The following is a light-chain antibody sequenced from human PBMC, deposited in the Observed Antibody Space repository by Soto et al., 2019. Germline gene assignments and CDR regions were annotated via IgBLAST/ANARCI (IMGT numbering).Light chain of an antibody. CDR1: QTISSW. V-gene: IGKV1-5*03. J-gene: IGKJ1*01. CDR3: QHYNSYSEA. CDR2: KAS. Sequence: DIQMTQSPSTLSGSLGDRVTLTCRASQTISSWLAWYQQKPGEAPKLLIYKASTIKSGVPSRFSGSGSGTEFTLTISSLQPDDFATYYCQHYNSYSEAFGQGTKVDIK.